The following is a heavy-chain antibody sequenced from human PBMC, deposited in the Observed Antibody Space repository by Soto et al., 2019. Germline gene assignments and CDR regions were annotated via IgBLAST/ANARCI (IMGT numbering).Heavy chain of an antibody. D-gene: IGHD3-16*01. CDR1: GFSFSGSD. CDR2: IRSKANNYAT. CDR3: TRQGPTDVYNGGFDY. V-gene: IGHV3-73*02. Sequence: EVQLVESGGGLVQPGGSLKLSCAASGFSFSGSDMHWGRQASGKGLEWVGRIRSKANNYATSYAASVKGRFTISRDDSKNTAYLQMNSQKTEDTAVYYCTRQGPTDVYNGGFDYWGEGGVVTVAS. J-gene: IGHJ4*02.